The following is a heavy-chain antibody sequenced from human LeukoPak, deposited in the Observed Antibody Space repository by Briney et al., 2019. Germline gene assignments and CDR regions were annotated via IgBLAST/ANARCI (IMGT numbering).Heavy chain of an antibody. J-gene: IGHJ4*02. CDR3: ARGAPHIVVVVAATLEYYFGY. D-gene: IGHD2-15*01. CDR1: GYTFTGYY. V-gene: IGHV1-2*02. CDR2: INPNSGGT. Sequence: ASVKVSCKASGYTFTGYYMHWVRQAPGQGLEWMGWINPNSGGTNYAQKFQGRVTMTRDTSISTAYMELSRLRSDDTAVYYCARGAPHIVVVVAATLEYYFGYWGQGTLVTVSS.